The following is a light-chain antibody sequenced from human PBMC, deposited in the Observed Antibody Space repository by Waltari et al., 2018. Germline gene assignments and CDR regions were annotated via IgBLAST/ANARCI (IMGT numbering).Light chain of an antibody. CDR3: SMYMGSGVWV. CDR2: KGI. Sequence: QTVVTQEPSLSVSPGGTVTLPCAFSSGSVSSTSYPTWYQQTPGQPPRTLVYKGISRSSGVPDRFSGSILGNTAALTITGAQADDESDYYCSMYMGSGVWVFGGGTKLTVL. V-gene: IGLV8-61*01. J-gene: IGLJ3*02. CDR1: SGSVSSTSY.